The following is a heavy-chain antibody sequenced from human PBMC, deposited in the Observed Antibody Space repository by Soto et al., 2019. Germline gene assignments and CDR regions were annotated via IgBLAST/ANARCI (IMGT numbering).Heavy chain of an antibody. CDR2: INPNSGGT. Sequence: ASVKVSCKASGYTFTGYYMHWVRQAPGQGLEWMGWINPNSGGTNYAQKFQGWVTMTRDTSISTAYMELSRLRSDDTAVYYCARGGPLTPYGALFPDYYYYYYMDGWGKGTTVTVSS. V-gene: IGHV1-2*04. CDR3: ARGGPLTPYGALFPDYYYYYYMDG. CDR1: GYTFTGYY. J-gene: IGHJ6*03. D-gene: IGHD2-21*01.